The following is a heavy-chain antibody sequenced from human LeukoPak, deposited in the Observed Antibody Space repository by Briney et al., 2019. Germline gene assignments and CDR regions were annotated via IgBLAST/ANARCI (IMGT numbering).Heavy chain of an antibody. CDR1: GFTFSSYG. V-gene: IGHV3-30*02. Sequence: GGSLRLSCAASGFTFSSYGMHWVRQAPGKGLEGVAFIRYDGSNKYYADSVKGRFTISRDNSKNTLYLQMNSLRAEDTAVYYCANGIAVAGSPPSEFDYWGQGTLVTVSS. D-gene: IGHD6-19*01. J-gene: IGHJ4*02. CDR3: ANGIAVAGSPPSEFDY. CDR2: IRYDGSNK.